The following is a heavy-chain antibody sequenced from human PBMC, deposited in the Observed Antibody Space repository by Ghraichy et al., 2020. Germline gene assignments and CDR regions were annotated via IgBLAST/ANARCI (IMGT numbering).Heavy chain of an antibody. V-gene: IGHV3-7*01. CDR2: IKEDGTET. CDR3: VKHGYYAYDY. D-gene: IGHD4-17*01. Sequence: SCAASGLNFNSHWMSWVRQTPGKRLEWLASIKEDGTETHYVDFVKGRFTISRDNAKNSLFLQMNSLRAEDTALYYCVKHGYYAYDYWGQGTLVTVSS. J-gene: IGHJ4*02. CDR1: GLNFNSHW.